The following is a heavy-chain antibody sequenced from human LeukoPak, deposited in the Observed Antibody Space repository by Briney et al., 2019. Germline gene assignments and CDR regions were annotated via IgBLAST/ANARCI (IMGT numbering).Heavy chain of an antibody. J-gene: IGHJ4*02. Sequence: QSGGSLRLSCAASGFTFSSYAMSWVRQAPGKGLEWVSAISGSGGSTYYADSVKGRFTISRDNSKNTLYLQMNSLRAEDTAVYYCAKEDGSGSLFSPIGLIDYWGQGTLVTVSS. CDR2: ISGSGGST. D-gene: IGHD3-10*01. V-gene: IGHV3-23*01. CDR1: GFTFSSYA. CDR3: AKEDGSGSLFSPIGLIDY.